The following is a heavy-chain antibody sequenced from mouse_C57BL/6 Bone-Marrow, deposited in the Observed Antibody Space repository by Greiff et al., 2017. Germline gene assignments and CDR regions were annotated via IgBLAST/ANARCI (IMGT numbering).Heavy chain of an antibody. J-gene: IGHJ1*03. CDR2: ISSCGSYT. Sequence: DVQLVESGGDLVKPGGSLKLSCAASGFTFSSYGMSWVRQTPDKRLEWVATISSCGSYTYYPDSVKGRFTISRDNAKNTLYLQMSSLKSEDTAMYYCARHALLYWVYWYFDFACTGTAITV. D-gene: IGHD2-12*01. CDR1: GFTFSSYG. CDR3: ARHALLYWVYWYFDF. V-gene: IGHV5-6*01.